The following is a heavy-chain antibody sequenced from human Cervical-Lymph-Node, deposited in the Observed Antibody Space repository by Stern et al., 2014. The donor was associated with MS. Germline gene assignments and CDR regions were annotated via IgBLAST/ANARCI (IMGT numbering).Heavy chain of an antibody. V-gene: IGHV7-4-1*02. CDR1: GYSFTHFA. CDR3: ARDPHDYGDRFDY. Sequence: VQLVQSGSELKKPGASVKVSCKASGYSFTHFALNWVRHAPGKGLQWMGWINTNTGNPSYAQAFTGRFVFSLDPSVSTAYLQISSLKAEDTAVYYCARDPHDYGDRFDYWGQGTLVTVSS. J-gene: IGHJ4*02. CDR2: INTNTGNP. D-gene: IGHD4-17*01.